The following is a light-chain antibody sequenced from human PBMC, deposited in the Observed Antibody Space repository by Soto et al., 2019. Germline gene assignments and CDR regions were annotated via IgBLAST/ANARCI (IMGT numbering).Light chain of an antibody. CDR2: AAS. J-gene: IGKJ4*01. CDR3: QQSNIFPLT. Sequence: DIQMTPSPSSVSASVGDRVTITCRASQDISTYLAWYQQKPGKAPRLLIFAASSLQSGVPFRFSGSGSGTDFTLTISSLQPEDFAIYYCQQSNIFPLTFGGGT. V-gene: IGKV1-12*01. CDR1: QDISTY.